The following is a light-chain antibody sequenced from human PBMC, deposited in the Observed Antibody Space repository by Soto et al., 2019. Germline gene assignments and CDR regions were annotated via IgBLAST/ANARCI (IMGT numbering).Light chain of an antibody. CDR1: QTISSW. J-gene: IGKJ1*01. V-gene: IGKV1-5*03. CDR3: QHYNSYSEA. CDR2: KAS. Sequence: DLQMTHSPSTISLSXGHRLPITXXASQTISSWLAWYQQKPGKAPKLLIYKASTLKSGVPSRFSGSGSGTEFTLTISSLQPDDFATYYCQHYNSYSEAFGQGTKVDIK.